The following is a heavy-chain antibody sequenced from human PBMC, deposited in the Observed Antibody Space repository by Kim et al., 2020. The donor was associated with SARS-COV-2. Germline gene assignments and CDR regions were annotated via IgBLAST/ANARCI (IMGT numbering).Heavy chain of an antibody. D-gene: IGHD2-21*02. V-gene: IGHV3-11*01. CDR2: ISSDTSAI. CDR1: GFTFSDYY. Sequence: GGSLRLSCAASGFTFSDYYMSWIRQAPGKGLEWVSYISSDTSAIYYADSVKGRFTISRDNAKNSLYLQMNSLRAEDTAVYYCARDRGDYYGPWHYWGQGTLVTVSS. J-gene: IGHJ4*02. CDR3: ARDRGDYYGPWHY.